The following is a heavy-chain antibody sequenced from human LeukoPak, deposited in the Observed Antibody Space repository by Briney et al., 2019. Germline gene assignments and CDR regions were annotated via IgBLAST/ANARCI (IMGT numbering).Heavy chain of an antibody. V-gene: IGHV4-59*12. D-gene: IGHD4-17*01. CDR2: IYYSGST. CDR1: GGSISSYY. CDR3: ARVREDYGDYVFWFDP. J-gene: IGHJ5*02. Sequence: PSETLSLTCTVSGGSISSYYWSWIRQPPGKGLEWIGYIYYSGSTNYNPSLKSRVTISVDKSKNQFSLKLSSVTAADTAVYYCARVREDYGDYVFWFDPWGQGTLVTVSS.